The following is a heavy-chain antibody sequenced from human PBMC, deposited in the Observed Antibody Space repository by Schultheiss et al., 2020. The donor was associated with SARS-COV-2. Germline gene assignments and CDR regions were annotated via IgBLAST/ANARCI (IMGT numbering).Heavy chain of an antibody. CDR2: ISGSGGST. CDR1: GFTFSTYW. V-gene: IGHV3-23*01. J-gene: IGHJ4*02. D-gene: IGHD4-23*01. CDR3: ARDGRGGSSQLGY. Sequence: GGSLRLSCAASGFTFSTYWMHWVRQVPGKGLVWVSAISGSGGSTYYADSVKGRFTISRDNSKNTLYLQMSSLRAEDTAVYYCARDGRGGSSQLGYWGQGTLVTVSS.